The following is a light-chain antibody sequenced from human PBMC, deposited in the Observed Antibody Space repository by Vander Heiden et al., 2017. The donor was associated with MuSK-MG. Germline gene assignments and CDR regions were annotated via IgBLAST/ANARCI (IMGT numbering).Light chain of an antibody. CDR2: DDT. V-gene: IGLV3-21*02. J-gene: IGLJ1*01. Sequence: YVLTQPPSVSLAPGQTARITCGGNRIGSKSVHWYQQKPGQAPVLVVYDDTDRPSGIPERFSGSNSGNTATLTISTVEVRDEADYYCQVWDSGSDYVFGTGTKVTVL. CDR3: QVWDSGSDYV. CDR1: RIGSKS.